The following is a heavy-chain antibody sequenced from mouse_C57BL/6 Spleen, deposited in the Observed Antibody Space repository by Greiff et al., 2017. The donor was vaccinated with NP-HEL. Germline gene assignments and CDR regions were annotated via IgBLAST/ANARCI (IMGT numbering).Heavy chain of an antibody. CDR3: ARSSLRYGAMDY. D-gene: IGHD1-1*01. Sequence: QVHVKQSGAELVKPGASVKLSCKASGYTFTTYPIEWMKQNHGQSLEWIGNFHPYNDDTKYNEKFKGKATLTVEKSSSTVYLELSRLTSDDSAVYYCARSSLRYGAMDYWGQGTSVTVSS. CDR1: GYTFTTYP. CDR2: FHPYNDDT. J-gene: IGHJ4*01. V-gene: IGHV1-47*01.